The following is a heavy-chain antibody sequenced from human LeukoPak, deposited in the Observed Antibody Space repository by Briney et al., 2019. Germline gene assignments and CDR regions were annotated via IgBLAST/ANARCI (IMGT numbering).Heavy chain of an antibody. V-gene: IGHV4-39*01. CDR3: ARHQCSGTRCYNFYFYGMDV. J-gene: IGHJ6*02. Sequence: SKTLSLTCTVSGGSITSSIDYWGWVRQPPGKGLEWIATIYYSTSTQYNPSLKSRVTMSVDTSKNQFSLKLSSMTAADTAVYYCARHQCSGTRCYNFYFYGMDVWGQGTTVTVSS. D-gene: IGHD2-2*02. CDR2: IYYSTST. CDR1: GGSITSSIDY.